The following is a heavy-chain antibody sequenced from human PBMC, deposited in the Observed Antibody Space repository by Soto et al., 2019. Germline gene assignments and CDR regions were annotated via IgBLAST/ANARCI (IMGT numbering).Heavy chain of an antibody. V-gene: IGHV3-23*01. J-gene: IGHJ6*02. Sequence: PGGSLSLSCAASGFTFSSYAMSWVRQAPGKGLEWVSAISGSGGSTYYADSVKGRFTISRDNSKNTLYLQMNSLRAEDTAVYYCAKDRDHSSSWYPNYYYYGMDVWGQGTTVTVYS. CDR3: AKDRDHSSSWYPNYYYYGMDV. CDR2: ISGSGGST. D-gene: IGHD6-13*01. CDR1: GFTFSSYA.